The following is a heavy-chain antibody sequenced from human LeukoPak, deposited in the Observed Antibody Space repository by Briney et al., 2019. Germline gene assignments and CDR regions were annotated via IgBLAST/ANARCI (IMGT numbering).Heavy chain of an antibody. CDR2: ISYDGSNK. J-gene: IGHJ4*02. Sequence: GESLRLSCAASGFTFSSYAMHWVRQAPGKGLEWVAVISYDGSNKYYADSVKGRFTISRDNSKNTLYLQMNSLRAEDTAVYYCAKVNVPYCSGGSCYPLDYWGQGTLVTVSS. V-gene: IGHV3-30-3*01. D-gene: IGHD2-15*01. CDR1: GFTFSSYA. CDR3: AKVNVPYCSGGSCYPLDY.